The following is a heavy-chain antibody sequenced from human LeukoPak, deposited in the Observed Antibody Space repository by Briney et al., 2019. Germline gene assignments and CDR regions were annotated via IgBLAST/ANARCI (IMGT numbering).Heavy chain of an antibody. J-gene: IGHJ4*02. CDR2: ISSSSTTM. V-gene: IGHV3-48*01. CDR1: GFTLSRYS. D-gene: IGHD6-19*01. Sequence: PGGSLRLSCAASGFTLSRYSMNWVRQAPGKGLEWVSYISSSSTTMYYADSVKGRFTISRDNAKNSLFLQMNSLRAEDTAEYYCAKRGGSSGRYDYFDYWGQGTLVTVSS. CDR3: AKRGGSSGRYDYFDY.